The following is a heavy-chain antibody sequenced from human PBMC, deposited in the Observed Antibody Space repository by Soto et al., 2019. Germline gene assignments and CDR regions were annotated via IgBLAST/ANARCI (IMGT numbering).Heavy chain of an antibody. CDR2: IIPIFGTA. CDR3: AAHTTIFGPMDV. V-gene: IGHV1-69*13. J-gene: IGHJ6*02. Sequence: SVKVSCKASGGTFSSYAISWVRQAPGQGLEWMGGIIPIFGTANYAQKFQGRVTITADESTSTAYMELSSLRSEDTAVYYCAAHTTIFGPMDVWGQGTTVTVSS. D-gene: IGHD3-3*01. CDR1: GGTFSSYA.